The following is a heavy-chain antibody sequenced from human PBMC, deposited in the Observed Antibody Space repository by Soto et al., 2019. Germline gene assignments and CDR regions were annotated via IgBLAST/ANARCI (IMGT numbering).Heavy chain of an antibody. D-gene: IGHD5-12*01. CDR3: ARLEGLATISYYFDF. Sequence: SETLSLTCSVSDDSINSDKYYWGWIRQPPGKGLEWIGSVYYRGNAYYNQSLQTRVTISLDKSKSQFSLKLNSVTAADSFVYFCARLEGLATISYYFDFWGPGALVTVSS. J-gene: IGHJ4*02. CDR2: VYYRGNA. V-gene: IGHV4-39*01. CDR1: DDSINSDKYY.